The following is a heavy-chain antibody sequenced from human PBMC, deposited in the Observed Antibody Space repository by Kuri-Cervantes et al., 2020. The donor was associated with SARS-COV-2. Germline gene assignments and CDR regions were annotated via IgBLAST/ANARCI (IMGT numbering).Heavy chain of an antibody. V-gene: IGHV3-30-3*01. D-gene: IGHD1-26*01. CDR3: AREGVGATTDNAFDI. Sequence: GGSLRLSCAACGFTFSSYAMHWVRQAPGKGLEWVAVISYDGSNKYYADSVKGRFTISRDNSKNTLYLQMNSLRAEDTAVYYCAREGVGATTDNAFDIWGQGTMVTVSS. J-gene: IGHJ3*02. CDR2: ISYDGSNK. CDR1: GFTFSSYA.